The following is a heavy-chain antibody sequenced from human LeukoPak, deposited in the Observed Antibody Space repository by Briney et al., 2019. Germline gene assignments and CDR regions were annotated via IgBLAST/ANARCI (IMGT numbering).Heavy chain of an antibody. V-gene: IGHV1-69*01. CDR1: GGTFSSYA. CDR2: IIPIFGTA. CDR3: AMAISGSYSNDAFDI. Sequence: GSSVKVSCKASGGTFSSYAISWVRQAPGQGLEWIGGIIPIFGTANYAQKFQGRVTITADESTSTAYMELSSLRSEDTAVYYCAMAISGSYSNDAFDIWGQGTMVTVSS. J-gene: IGHJ3*02. D-gene: IGHD1-26*01.